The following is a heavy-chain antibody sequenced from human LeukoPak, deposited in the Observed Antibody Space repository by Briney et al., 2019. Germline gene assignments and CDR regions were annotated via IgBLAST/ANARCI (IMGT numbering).Heavy chain of an antibody. J-gene: IGHJ4*02. V-gene: IGHV3-74*01. CDR2: INSDGSST. Sequence: PGGSLRLSCAASGFTFSSYWMHWVRHAPGKGLVWVSRINSDGSSTSYADSVKGRFTISRDNAKNTLYLQMNSLRAEDTAVYYCATAQATYYYDGSGYYVDYWGQGTLVTVSS. D-gene: IGHD3-22*01. CDR3: ATAQATYYYDGSGYYVDY. CDR1: GFTFSSYW.